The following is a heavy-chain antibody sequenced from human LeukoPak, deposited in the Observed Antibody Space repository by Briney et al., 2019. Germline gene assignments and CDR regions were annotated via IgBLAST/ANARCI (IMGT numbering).Heavy chain of an antibody. D-gene: IGHD4-17*01. CDR1: GFTFSSYA. CDR3: ATRPVTTYAY. CDR2: ISGSGGST. V-gene: IGHV3-23*01. J-gene: IGHJ4*02. Sequence: PGGSLRLYCAASGFTFSSYAMNWVRQAPGKGLEWVSAISGSGGSTYYADSVKGRFTISRDTSKNTLYLQMNSLRAEDTAVYYCATRPVTTYAYWGQGTLVTVSS.